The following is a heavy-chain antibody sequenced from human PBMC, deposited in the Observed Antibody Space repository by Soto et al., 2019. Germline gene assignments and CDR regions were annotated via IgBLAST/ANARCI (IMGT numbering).Heavy chain of an antibody. D-gene: IGHD3-22*01. V-gene: IGHV4-59*01. CDR3: ARGHGYYYDSSGYYWVY. Sequence: KPSETLSLTCTVSGGSISSYYWSWIRQPPGKGLEWIGYIYYSGSTNYNPSLKSRVTISVDTSKNQFSLKLSSVTAADTAVYYCARGHGYYYDSSGYYWVYWGQGTLVTVSS. CDR2: IYYSGST. CDR1: GGSISSYY. J-gene: IGHJ4*02.